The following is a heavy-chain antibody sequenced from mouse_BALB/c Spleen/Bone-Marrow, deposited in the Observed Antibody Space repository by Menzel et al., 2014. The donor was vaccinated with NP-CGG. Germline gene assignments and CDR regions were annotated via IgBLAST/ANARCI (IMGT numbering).Heavy chain of an antibody. J-gene: IGHJ2*01. CDR3: ARAVYGNFDY. CDR2: SRNKVNDYTT. V-gene: IGHV7-1*02. Sequence: EVQGVESGGGLVQPGGSLRLSCAPSGFTFSDFYMEWVRQPPGKRLEWIAASRNKVNDYTTEYSASVKGRFIVSRDTSQSILYLQMNALRAEDTAIYYCARAVYGNFDYWGQGTTLTVSS. D-gene: IGHD2-1*01. CDR1: GFTFSDFY.